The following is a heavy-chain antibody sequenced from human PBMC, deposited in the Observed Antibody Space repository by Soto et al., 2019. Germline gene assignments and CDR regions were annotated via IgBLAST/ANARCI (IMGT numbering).Heavy chain of an antibody. V-gene: IGHV6-1*01. CDR2: TYYRSKWYN. CDR1: GYSFSSISSA. J-gene: IGHJ4*02. Sequence: SQTRSLTCAISGYSFSSISSAFNWIRQSPSRVLEWLGRTYYRSKWYNEYAVSVKSRITINPDTSKNQFSLQLNSVTPDDTAMYFCESKKSVFEYWGKGHKVTVSS. CDR3: ESKKSVFEY.